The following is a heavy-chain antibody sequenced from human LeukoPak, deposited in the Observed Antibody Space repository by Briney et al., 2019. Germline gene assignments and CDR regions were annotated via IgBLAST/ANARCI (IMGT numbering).Heavy chain of an antibody. Sequence: SETLSLTCTVSGGSISSGGYYWSWIRQHPGKGLEWIGYIYYSGSTYYNPSLKSRVTISVDTSKNQFSLKLSSVTAADTAVYYCARGPHLSPYYYDSSGYVDYYFDYWGQGTLVTVSS. V-gene: IGHV4-31*03. CDR3: ARGPHLSPYYYDSSGYVDYYFDY. J-gene: IGHJ4*02. D-gene: IGHD3-22*01. CDR1: GGSISSGGYY. CDR2: IYYSGST.